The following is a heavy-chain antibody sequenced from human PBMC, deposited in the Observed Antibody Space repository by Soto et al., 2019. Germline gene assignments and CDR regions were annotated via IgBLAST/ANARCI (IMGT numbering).Heavy chain of an antibody. D-gene: IGHD6-13*01. J-gene: IGHJ4*02. Sequence: SETLYLTCAVSSGSISSSNWWSWVRQPPGKGLEWIGEIYHSGSTNYNPSLKSRVTISVDKSKNQFSLKLSSVTAADTAVYYCAREFIAAAEYYFDYWGQGTLVTVPS. V-gene: IGHV4-4*02. CDR3: AREFIAAAEYYFDY. CDR1: SGSISSSNW. CDR2: IYHSGST.